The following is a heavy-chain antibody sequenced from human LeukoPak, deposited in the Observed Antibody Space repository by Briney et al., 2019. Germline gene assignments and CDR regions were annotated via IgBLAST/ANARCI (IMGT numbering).Heavy chain of an antibody. V-gene: IGHV4-59*08. Sequence: SETLSLTCTVSGGSISSYYWSWIRQPPGKGLEWIGYISYSGSTNYNPSLKRRVTISVDTSKNQFSLQLSSVTAADTAVYYCARRGRKFCSSTSCSHYFDYWGQGTLVAVSS. CDR3: ARRGRKFCSSTSCSHYFDY. CDR1: GGSISSYY. D-gene: IGHD2-2*01. CDR2: ISYSGST. J-gene: IGHJ4*02.